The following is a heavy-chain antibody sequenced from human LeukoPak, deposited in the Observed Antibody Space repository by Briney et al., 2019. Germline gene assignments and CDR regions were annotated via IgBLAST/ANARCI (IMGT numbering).Heavy chain of an antibody. Sequence: WVKVSCKASVGTFSSYAISWVRQAPGQGLEWMGGIIPIFGTANYAQKFQGRVTITTDESTSTAYMELSSLRSEDTAVYYCATLDGYCSSTSCPYYYYMDVWGKGTTVTVSS. V-gene: IGHV1-69*05. CDR2: IIPIFGTA. J-gene: IGHJ6*03. D-gene: IGHD2-2*01. CDR3: ATLDGYCSSTSCPYYYYMDV. CDR1: VGTFSSYA.